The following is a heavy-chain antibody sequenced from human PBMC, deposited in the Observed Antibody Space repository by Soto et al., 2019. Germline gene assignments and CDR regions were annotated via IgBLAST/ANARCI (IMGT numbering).Heavy chain of an antibody. Sequence: QVQLQESGPGLVKPSQTLSLTCTVSGGSISSGDYYWSWIRQPPGKGLEWIGYIYYSGSTYYNPSLKSRVNISVDKYNNQFSLKLSSVTAADTAVYYCARDNPYTVAPKLAGAFDIWGQGTMVTVSS. CDR3: ARDNPYTVAPKLAGAFDI. CDR2: IYYSGST. J-gene: IGHJ3*02. D-gene: IGHD3-16*01. CDR1: GGSISSGDYY. V-gene: IGHV4-30-4*01.